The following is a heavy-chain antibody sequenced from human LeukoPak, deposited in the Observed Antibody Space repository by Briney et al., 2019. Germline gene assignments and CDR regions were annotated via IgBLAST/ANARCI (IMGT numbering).Heavy chain of an antibody. Sequence: PGRSLRLSCAGSGFNLDDYGMHWVRQAPGKGLEWVSGISWNSGSIGYADSVKGRFTISRDNAKNSLYLQMNSLRPEDTALYYCAKDGYYGSGRYRYFDYWGQGTLVTVSS. D-gene: IGHD3-10*01. CDR3: AKDGYYGSGRYRYFDY. V-gene: IGHV3-9*01. CDR1: GFNLDDYG. J-gene: IGHJ4*02. CDR2: ISWNSGSI.